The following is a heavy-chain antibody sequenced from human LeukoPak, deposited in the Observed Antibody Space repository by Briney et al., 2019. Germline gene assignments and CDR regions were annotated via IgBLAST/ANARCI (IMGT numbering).Heavy chain of an antibody. Sequence: GGSLRLSCAASGFTFNNYGMHWVRQAPGKGLEWVAFIRYNGNNQYYADSVKGRFTISRDNSKNTLYLQMNSLKGDDTAVYYCAKGRIAVAGKFDYWGQGTLVTVSS. J-gene: IGHJ4*02. CDR3: AKGRIAVAGKFDY. CDR1: GFTFNNYG. CDR2: IRYNGNNQ. D-gene: IGHD6-19*01. V-gene: IGHV3-30*02.